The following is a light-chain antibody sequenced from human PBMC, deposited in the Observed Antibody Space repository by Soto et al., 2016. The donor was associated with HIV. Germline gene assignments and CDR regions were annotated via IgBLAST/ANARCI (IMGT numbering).Light chain of an antibody. CDR3: QQYHNLPPLVT. J-gene: IGKJ4*01. CDR1: QSISTY. CDR2: AAS. Sequence: DIQMTQSPSSLSASVGDRVTITCRSSQSISTYLNWYQHKPGKAPKLLIYAASSLQSGVPSRFSGSGYGTDFTFTISSLQPEDIGTYYCQQYHNLPPLVTFGGGTKVEIK. V-gene: IGKV1-33*01.